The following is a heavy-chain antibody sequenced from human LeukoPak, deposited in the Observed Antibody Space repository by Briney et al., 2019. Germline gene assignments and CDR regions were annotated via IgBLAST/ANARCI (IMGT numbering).Heavy chain of an antibody. CDR1: GGSISSGSYY. CDR3: ARHLRGGSIWFDY. D-gene: IGHD6-13*01. CDR2: ISYSGTT. J-gene: IGHJ4*02. Sequence: TSETLPLTCTVSGGSISSGSYYWGCVRQPPGKGLEWIGSISYSGTTYYNLSLKSRVTLSVDTSKNQFSLKLSSVTAADTALYYCARHLRGGSIWFDYWGQGTLVTVSS. V-gene: IGHV4-39*01.